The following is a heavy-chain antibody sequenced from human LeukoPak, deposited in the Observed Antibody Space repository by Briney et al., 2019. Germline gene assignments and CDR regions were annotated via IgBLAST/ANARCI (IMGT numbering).Heavy chain of an antibody. CDR2: INHSGST. CDR1: GGSISSSSYY. D-gene: IGHD3-22*01. J-gene: IGHJ4*02. V-gene: IGHV4-39*07. Sequence: PSETLSLTCTVSGGSISSSSYYWGWIRQPPGKGLEWIGEINHSGSTNYNPSLKSRVTISVDTSKNQFSLKLSSVTAADTAVYYCARGLGYDSSPLDYWGQGTLVTVSS. CDR3: ARGLGYDSSPLDY.